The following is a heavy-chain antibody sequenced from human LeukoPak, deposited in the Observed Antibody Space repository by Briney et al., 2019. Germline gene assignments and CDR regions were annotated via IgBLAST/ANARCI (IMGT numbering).Heavy chain of an antibody. CDR1: GGTFISYA. CDR3: ARDRYDSSGYYVDY. V-gene: IGHV1-69*01. D-gene: IGHD3-22*01. CDR2: IIPIFGTA. J-gene: IGHJ4*02. Sequence: GASVKVSCKASGGTFISYAISWVRQAPGQGLEWMGGIIPIFGTANYAQKFQGRVTITADESTSTAYMELSSLRSEDTAVYYCARDRYDSSGYYVDYWGQGTLVTVSS.